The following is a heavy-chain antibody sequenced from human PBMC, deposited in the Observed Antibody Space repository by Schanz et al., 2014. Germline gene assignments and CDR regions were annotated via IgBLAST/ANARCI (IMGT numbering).Heavy chain of an antibody. CDR2: ISGSGGST. CDR1: GFTLSSYA. CDR3: ARIGGSVFDY. Sequence: VQLVESGGGVVQPGRSLRLSCAASGFTLSSYAMSWVRQAPGKGLEWVSAISGSGGSTYYADSVKGRFTISRDNSKNSLYLQMNSLRAEDTAVYYCARIGGSVFDYWAQGTLVTVSS. J-gene: IGHJ4*02. D-gene: IGHD3-10*01. V-gene: IGHV3-23*04.